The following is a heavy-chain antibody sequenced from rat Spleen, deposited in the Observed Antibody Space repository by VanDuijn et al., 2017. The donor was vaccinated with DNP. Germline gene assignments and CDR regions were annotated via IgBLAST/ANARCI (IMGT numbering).Heavy chain of an antibody. Sequence: EVQLVETGGGLVQPGKSLKLSCVASGFTFSDHNMAWVRQAPKRGLEWVATIDYDGSNTYYRDSVKGRFTISRDNAKSTLYLQMDSLRSEDTATYYCARQGITPFAYWGQGTLVTVSS. CDR2: IDYDGSNT. CDR1: GFTFSDHN. CDR3: ARQGITPFAY. J-gene: IGHJ3*01. V-gene: IGHV5-7*01. D-gene: IGHD1-4*01.